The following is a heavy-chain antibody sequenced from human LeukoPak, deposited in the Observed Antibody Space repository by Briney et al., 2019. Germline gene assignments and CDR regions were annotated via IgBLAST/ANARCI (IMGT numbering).Heavy chain of an antibody. Sequence: ASVKVSCKASGYTFTGYYMHWVRQAPGQGLEWMGWINPNSGGTNYAQKFQGRVTMTTDTSTSTAYMELRSLRSDDTAVYYCARVGDHRSPNYYYYYMDVWGKGTTVTVSS. CDR3: ARVGDHRSPNYYYYYMDV. CDR2: INPNSGGT. V-gene: IGHV1-2*02. J-gene: IGHJ6*03. D-gene: IGHD3-16*01. CDR1: GYTFTGYY.